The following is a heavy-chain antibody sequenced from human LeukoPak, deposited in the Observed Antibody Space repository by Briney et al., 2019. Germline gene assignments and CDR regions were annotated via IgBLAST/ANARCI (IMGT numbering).Heavy chain of an antibody. J-gene: IGHJ4*02. Sequence: GGSLRLSCAAPGFTFSDYHMSWIRQAPGKGLEWVSAISGSGGSTYYADSVKGRFTISRDNSKNTLYLQMNSLRAEDTAVYYCAKDSREGDYWGQGTLVTVSS. D-gene: IGHD1-26*01. V-gene: IGHV3-23*01. CDR2: ISGSGGST. CDR1: GFTFSDYH. CDR3: AKDSREGDY.